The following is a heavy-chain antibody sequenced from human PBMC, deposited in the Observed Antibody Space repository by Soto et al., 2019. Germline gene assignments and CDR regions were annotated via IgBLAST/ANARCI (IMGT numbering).Heavy chain of an antibody. V-gene: IGHV4-39*01. CDR2: IYYSGST. Sequence: SETLSLTCTVSGGSISSSSYYWGWIRQPPGKGLEWIGSIYYSGSTYYNPSLKSRVTISVATSKNQFSLKLSSVTAADTAVYYCASYITMVRGVTYYYYYYMDVWGKGTTVTVSS. J-gene: IGHJ6*03. D-gene: IGHD3-10*01. CDR3: ASYITMVRGVTYYYYYYMDV. CDR1: GGSISSSSYY.